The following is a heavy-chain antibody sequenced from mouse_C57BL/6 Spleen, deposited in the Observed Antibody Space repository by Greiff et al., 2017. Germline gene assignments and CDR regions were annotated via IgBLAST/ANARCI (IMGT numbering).Heavy chain of an antibody. Sequence: EVKLMESGGGLVKPGGSLKLSCAASGFTFSDYGMHWVRQAPEKGLEWVAYISSGSSNTYYADTVKGRFTISIDNAKNTQFLQMTSLRSEDTAMYCCARPRTGRTYAMDYWGQGTTVTVSS. CDR2: ISSGSSNT. V-gene: IGHV5-17*01. D-gene: IGHD4-1*01. CDR1: GFTFSDYG. J-gene: IGHJ4*01. CDR3: ARPRTGRTYAMDY.